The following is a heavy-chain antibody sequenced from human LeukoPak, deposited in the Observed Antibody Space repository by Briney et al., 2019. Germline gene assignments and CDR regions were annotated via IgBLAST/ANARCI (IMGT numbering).Heavy chain of an antibody. CDR1: GYTFTSYG. Sequence: ASVKVSCKASGYTFTSYGISWVRQAPGQGLEWMGWISAYNGNTNYAQKLQGRVTMTTDTSTSTAYMELRSLRSDDTAVYYCARDAVYIVVVPAARFYGMGVWGQGTTVTVSS. CDR3: ARDAVYIVVVPAARFYGMGV. V-gene: IGHV1-18*01. J-gene: IGHJ6*02. D-gene: IGHD2-2*01. CDR2: ISAYNGNT.